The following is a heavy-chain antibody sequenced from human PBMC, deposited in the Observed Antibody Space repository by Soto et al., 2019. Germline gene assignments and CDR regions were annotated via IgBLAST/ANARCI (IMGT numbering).Heavy chain of an antibody. Sequence: EVQLVESGGGLVKPGGSLRLSCAASGFTFSSYSMNWVRQAPGKGLEWVSSISSSSSYIYYADSVKGRFTISRDNAKNSLYLQMNSLRAEDTAVYYCARGGGGYCSGGSCYYYYMDVWGKGTTVTVSS. CDR3: ARGGGGYCSGGSCYYYYMDV. CDR2: ISSSSSYI. CDR1: GFTFSSYS. D-gene: IGHD2-15*01. V-gene: IGHV3-21*01. J-gene: IGHJ6*03.